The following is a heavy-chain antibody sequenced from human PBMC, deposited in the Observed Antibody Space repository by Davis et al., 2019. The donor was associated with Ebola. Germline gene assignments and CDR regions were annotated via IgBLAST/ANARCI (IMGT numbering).Heavy chain of an antibody. J-gene: IGHJ3*02. Sequence: ASVTVSCKASGYTFTGYYMHWVRQAPGQGLEWMGWINPNSGGTDYAQKFQGRVTMTRDTSINTAYMELSRLRSDDTAVYYCARGVDSGSYYGAFDIWGQGTMVTVSS. CDR1: GYTFTGYY. V-gene: IGHV1-2*02. CDR3: ARGVDSGSYYGAFDI. D-gene: IGHD1-26*01. CDR2: INPNSGGT.